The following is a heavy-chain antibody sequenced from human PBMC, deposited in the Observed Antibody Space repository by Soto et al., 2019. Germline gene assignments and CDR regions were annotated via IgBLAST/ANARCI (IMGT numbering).Heavy chain of an antibody. CDR2: IYYSGST. CDR1: GGSISISSYY. Sequence: SDTLSLTCTVSGGSISISSYYWGWIRQPPGKGLDWIGSIYYSGSTYHNPSLKGRVTISVDTSKNQFSLKLSSVTAADTAVYYCARHKHSAVVTAILPRGETDYWGQGTPVTVSS. V-gene: IGHV4-39*01. D-gene: IGHD2-21*02. CDR3: ARHKHSAVVTAILPRGETDY. J-gene: IGHJ1*01.